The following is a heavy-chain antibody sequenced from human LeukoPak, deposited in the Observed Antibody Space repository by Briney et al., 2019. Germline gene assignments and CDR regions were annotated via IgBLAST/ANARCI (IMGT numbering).Heavy chain of an antibody. V-gene: IGHV3-30*04. CDR1: GFTFSSYA. CDR2: ISYNGSNK. CDR3: ASGFPTVVVKSAHFGY. D-gene: IGHD3-22*01. Sequence: GRSLRLSCAASGFTFSSYAMHWVCQAPGKGLEWVAVISYNGSNKYYADSVKGRFTISRDNSKNTLYLQMNSLRAEDTAVYYCASGFPTVVVKSAHFGYWSEGNLVTVSS. J-gene: IGHJ4*02.